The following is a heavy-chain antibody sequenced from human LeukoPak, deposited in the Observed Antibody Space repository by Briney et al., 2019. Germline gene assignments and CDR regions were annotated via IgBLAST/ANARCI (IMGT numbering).Heavy chain of an antibody. CDR1: GYTFTIYY. CDR2: INPSSGAT. J-gene: IGHJ6*02. D-gene: IGHD1-26*01. CDR3: ARATNFYYYYGMDV. V-gene: IGHV1-46*01. Sequence: ASVTVPCKTSGYTFTIYYIHWVRQAPGQGLEWMGIINPSSGATNYAQKFQGRVTMTRDTSTSTVYMELSSQRSEDTAVYYCARATNFYYYYGMDVWGQGTTVTVSS.